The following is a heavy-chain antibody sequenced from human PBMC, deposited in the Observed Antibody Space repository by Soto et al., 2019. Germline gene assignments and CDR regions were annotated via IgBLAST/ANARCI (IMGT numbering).Heavy chain of an antibody. Sequence: SETLSLTCAVSGGSISSSNCWSWVRQPPGKGLEWIGEIYHSGSTNYNPSLKSRVTISVDKSKNQFSLKLSSVTAADTAVYYCARGGLGAAAGQFWFDPWGRGTLVTVSS. CDR1: GGSISSSNC. CDR3: ARGGLGAAAGQFWFDP. V-gene: IGHV4-4*02. D-gene: IGHD6-13*01. J-gene: IGHJ5*02. CDR2: IYHSGST.